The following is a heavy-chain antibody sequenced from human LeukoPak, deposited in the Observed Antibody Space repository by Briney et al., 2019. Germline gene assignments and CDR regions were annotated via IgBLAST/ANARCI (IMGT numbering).Heavy chain of an antibody. CDR2: IYYSGIT. V-gene: IGHV4-39*01. D-gene: IGHD3-22*01. CDR1: GGSISSSSYY. J-gene: IGHJ4*02. Sequence: SETLSLXCTVSGGSISSSSYYWGWIRQPPEKGLEWIGSIYYSGITYYNPSLKSRVTISVDTSKNQFSLKLSSVTAADTAVYYCVRGYYDSSGYYMVYWGQGTLVTVSS. CDR3: VRGYYDSSGYYMVY.